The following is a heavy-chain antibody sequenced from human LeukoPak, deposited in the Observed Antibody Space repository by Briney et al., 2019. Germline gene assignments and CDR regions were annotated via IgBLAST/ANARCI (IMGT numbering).Heavy chain of an antibody. Sequence: GGSLRLSCAASGFTFNNYVMSWVRQAPGKRLEWVSGIDYSGGATNYADSVQGRFTVSRDNSKNTLYLQMNNLRAEDTAVYYCATTRVCGGVLLRPSCLYFEDWGQGALVTVSS. CDR2: IDYSGGAT. CDR1: GFTFNNYV. J-gene: IGHJ4*02. V-gene: IGHV3-23*01. D-gene: IGHD3-10*01. CDR3: ATTRVCGGVLLRPSCLYFED.